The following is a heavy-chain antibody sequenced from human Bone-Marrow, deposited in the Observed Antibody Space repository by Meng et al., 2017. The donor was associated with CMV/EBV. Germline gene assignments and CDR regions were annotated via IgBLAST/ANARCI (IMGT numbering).Heavy chain of an antibody. CDR1: GYTFTGYY. CDR2: INPNSGGT. J-gene: IGHJ2*01. Sequence: ASVKVSCKASGYTFTGYYMHWVRQAPGQGLEWMGWINPNSGGTNYAQKFQGRVTMTRDTSISTAYMELSRLRSDDTAGYYCARVGLEYCSGGSCYSKAGYFDLWGRGTLVTVSS. D-gene: IGHD2-15*01. CDR3: ARVGLEYCSGGSCYSKAGYFDL. V-gene: IGHV1-2*02.